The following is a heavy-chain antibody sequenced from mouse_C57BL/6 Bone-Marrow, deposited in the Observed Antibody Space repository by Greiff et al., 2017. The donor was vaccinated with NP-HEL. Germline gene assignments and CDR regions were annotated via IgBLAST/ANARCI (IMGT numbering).Heavy chain of an antibody. V-gene: IGHV1-63*01. CDR3: ARWGGYDAMDY. CDR2: IYPGGGYT. Sequence: VKLVESGAELVRPGTSVKMSCKASGYTFTNYWIGWAKQRPGHGLEWIGDIYPGGGYTNYNEKFKGKATLTADKSSSTAYMQFSSLTSEDSAIYYCARWGGYDAMDYWGQGTTLTVSS. J-gene: IGHJ4*01. CDR1: GYTFTNYW.